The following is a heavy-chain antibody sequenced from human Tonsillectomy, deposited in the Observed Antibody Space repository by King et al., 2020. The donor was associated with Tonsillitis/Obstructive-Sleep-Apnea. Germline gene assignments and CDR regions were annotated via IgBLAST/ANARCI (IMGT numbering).Heavy chain of an antibody. D-gene: IGHD3-3*01. Sequence: VQLVESGGGLVQPGGSLRLSCVASGFTFNNYAMHWVRQAPGKGLEYVSAISNTEGSTYYANSVKGRFTISRDNSKNTLYLQIGSLRAEDMAVYYCARLGQYYDFWSGYYATEGYFDYWGQGTLVTVSS. J-gene: IGHJ4*02. CDR2: ISNTEGST. V-gene: IGHV3-64*01. CDR3: ARLGQYYDFWSGYYATEGYFDY. CDR1: GFTFNNYA.